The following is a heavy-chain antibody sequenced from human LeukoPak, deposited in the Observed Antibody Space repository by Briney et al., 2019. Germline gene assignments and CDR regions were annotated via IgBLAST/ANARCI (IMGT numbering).Heavy chain of an antibody. D-gene: IGHD4-17*01. CDR2: ISYDGSNK. Sequence: GGSLRLSCAASGFTFSSYAMHWVRQAPGKGLEWVAVISYDGSNKYYADSVKGRFTISRDNSKNTLYLPMTSLRAEDTAVYYCAREGSDTVTDAGWFDPWGQGTLVTVSS. J-gene: IGHJ5*02. CDR1: GFTFSSYA. V-gene: IGHV3-30*04. CDR3: AREGSDTVTDAGWFDP.